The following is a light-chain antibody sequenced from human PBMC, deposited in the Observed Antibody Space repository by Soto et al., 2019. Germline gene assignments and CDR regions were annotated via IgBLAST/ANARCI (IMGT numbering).Light chain of an antibody. CDR3: QQYGSSPT. V-gene: IGKV3-20*01. CDR2: GVS. CDR1: RSLSGSY. J-gene: IGKJ5*01. Sequence: EIVVTQSPDTLSLYRGERATLSCRASRSLSGSYLAWYQHKPGQAPRLLIYGVSRRATGVPDRFSGSGSGTDFILTITRLEPEDFAVYYCQQYGSSPTFGQGTRLEIK.